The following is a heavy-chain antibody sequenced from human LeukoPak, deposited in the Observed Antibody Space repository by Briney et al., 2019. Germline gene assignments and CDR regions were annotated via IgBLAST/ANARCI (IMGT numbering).Heavy chain of an antibody. CDR1: GGSISSYY. D-gene: IGHD2-15*01. CDR2: IYTSGST. J-gene: IGHJ4*02. V-gene: IGHV4-4*07. Sequence: SETLSLTCTVSGGSISSYYWSWIRQPAGKGLEWIGRIYTSGSTNYSPSLKSRVTMSVDTSKNQFSLKLSSVTAADTAVYYCARDRARYCSGGSCYVLDYWGQGTLVTVSS. CDR3: ARDRARYCSGGSCYVLDY.